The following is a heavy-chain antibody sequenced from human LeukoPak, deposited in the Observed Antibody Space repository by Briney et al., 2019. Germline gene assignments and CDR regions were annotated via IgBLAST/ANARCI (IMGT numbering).Heavy chain of an antibody. CDR2: IYYSGSA. CDR3: ARLRGYSYGYGDN. CDR1: GGSISSSGYY. J-gene: IGHJ4*02. V-gene: IGHV4-39*01. D-gene: IGHD5-18*01. Sequence: PSETLSLTCTVSGGSISSSGYYWGCIRPPPGKGLEWIGSIYYSGSAYYNPSLKSRVTISVDTSKNQFSLKLSYVTAADTAVYYCARLRGYSYGYGDNWGQGSLVTVSS.